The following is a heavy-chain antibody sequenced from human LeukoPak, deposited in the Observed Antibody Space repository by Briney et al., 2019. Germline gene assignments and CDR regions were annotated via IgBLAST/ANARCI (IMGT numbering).Heavy chain of an antibody. CDR2: ILSGVAGT. CDR3: ARDPNGAYVGAFEM. J-gene: IGHJ3*02. CDR1: GFTFTTYA. D-gene: IGHD4-17*01. Sequence: SGGSLRLSCAASGFTFTTYAMIWVRQAPGRGLEWVSAILSGVAGTLYAAPGKGRFTTSRDNSKTPLFLKRNNMRAEDTAVYYCARDPNGAYVGAFEMCGPGRKV. V-gene: IGHV3-23*01.